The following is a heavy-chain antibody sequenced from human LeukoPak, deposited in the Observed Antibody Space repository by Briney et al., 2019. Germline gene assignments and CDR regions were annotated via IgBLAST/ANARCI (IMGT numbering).Heavy chain of an antibody. V-gene: IGHV5-51*01. J-gene: IGHJ3*02. D-gene: IGHD4-17*01. CDR1: GYSFTSYW. Sequence: GESQKISCKGSGYSFTSYWIGWVRQMPGKGLEWMGIIYPGDSDTRYSPSFQGQVTISADESISTAYLQWSSLKALDTAMYYCARNDYGDSYDAFDIWGQGTMVTVSS. CDR2: IYPGDSDT. CDR3: ARNDYGDSYDAFDI.